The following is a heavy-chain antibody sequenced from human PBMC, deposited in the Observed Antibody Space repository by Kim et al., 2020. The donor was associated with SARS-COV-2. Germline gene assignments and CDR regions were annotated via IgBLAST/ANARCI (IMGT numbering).Heavy chain of an antibody. Sequence: GGSLRLSCTASGFTFGDYPMSWVRQAPGKGLEWVGFIRSKAYGGTTEYAASVKGRFTISRDDSKSIAYLQMNSLKTEDTAVYYCTRFGSDYRIAWYYYYGMDVWGQGTTVTVSS. CDR2: IRSKAYGGTT. V-gene: IGHV3-49*04. CDR1: GFTFGDYP. D-gene: IGHD4-4*01. CDR3: TRFGSDYRIAWYYYYGMDV. J-gene: IGHJ6*02.